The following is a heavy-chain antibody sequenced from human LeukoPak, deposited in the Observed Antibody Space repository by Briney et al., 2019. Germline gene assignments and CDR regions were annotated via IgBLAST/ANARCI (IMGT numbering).Heavy chain of an antibody. V-gene: IGHV3-23*01. J-gene: IGHJ3*01. Sequence: GVSLRLSCAASGFTFSTYAMNWVRQAPGNGLKGGSGISDSGGGTYYADSVKGRFTIATDNCKNTLYLQMTSLRAEDTAVYYCAKDQGSGRWFNHAFDLWGLGTMVPVSS. CDR1: GFTFSTYA. D-gene: IGHD4-23*01. CDR2: ISDSGGGT. CDR3: AKDQGSGRWFNHAFDL.